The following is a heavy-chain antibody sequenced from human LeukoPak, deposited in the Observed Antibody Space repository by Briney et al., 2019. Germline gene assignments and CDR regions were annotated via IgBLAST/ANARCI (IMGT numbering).Heavy chain of an antibody. J-gene: IGHJ6*03. CDR3: AKGTMLRFFPAPFYYMYV. CDR1: GFTFTAYA. V-gene: IGHV3-23*01. CDR2: ISGGGPST. Sequence: GGSLRLSCAASGFTFTAYAMTWVRQAPGKGLEWVSAISGGGPSTYYADSVRGRFTISRDNYKNPLFLQMYSLRAAAPALVFCAKGTMLRFFPAPFYYMYVWGKGTTVTVS. D-gene: IGHD3-3*01.